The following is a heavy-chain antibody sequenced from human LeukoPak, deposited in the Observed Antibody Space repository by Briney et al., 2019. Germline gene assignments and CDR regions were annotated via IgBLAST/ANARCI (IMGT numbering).Heavy chain of an antibody. CDR3: ARDGWPYYDSSGEYFQH. V-gene: IGHV1-69*13. D-gene: IGHD3-22*01. Sequence: VASVNVSCKASGGTFSSYAISWVRQAPGQGLEWMGGIIPIFGTANYAQKFQGRVTITADESTSTAYMELSSLRSEDTAVYYCARDGWPYYDSSGEYFQHWGQGTLVTVSS. CDR2: IIPIFGTA. J-gene: IGHJ1*01. CDR1: GGTFSSYA.